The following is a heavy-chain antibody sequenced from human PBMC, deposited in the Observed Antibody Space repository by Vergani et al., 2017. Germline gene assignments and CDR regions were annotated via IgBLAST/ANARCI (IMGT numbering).Heavy chain of an antibody. D-gene: IGHD5-12*01. V-gene: IGHV4-34*01. CDR1: GGSFSGYY. J-gene: IGHJ4*02. CDR2: INHSGST. CDR3: ARRLRDPYYFDY. Sequence: QVQLQQWGAGLLKPSETLSLTCAVYGGSFSGYYWSWIRQPPGKGLEWIGEINHSGSTNYNPSLKSRVTISVNTSKNQFSLKLSSVTAADTAVYYCARRLRDPYYFDYWGQGTLVTVSS.